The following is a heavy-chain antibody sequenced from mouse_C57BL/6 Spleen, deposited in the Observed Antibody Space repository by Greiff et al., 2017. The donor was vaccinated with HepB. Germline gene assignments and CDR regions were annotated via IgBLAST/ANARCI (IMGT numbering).Heavy chain of an antibody. D-gene: IGHD1-1*01. CDR1: GFSFNTYA. CDR2: IRSKSNNYAT. Sequence: VESGGGLVQPKGSLKLSCAASGFSFNTYALNWVRQAPGKGLEWVARIRSKSNNYATYYADSVKDRFTISRDDSESMLYLQMNNVKAEDTAMYYCTTRAMDYWGQGTSVTVSS. V-gene: IGHV10-1*01. CDR3: TTRAMDY. J-gene: IGHJ4*01.